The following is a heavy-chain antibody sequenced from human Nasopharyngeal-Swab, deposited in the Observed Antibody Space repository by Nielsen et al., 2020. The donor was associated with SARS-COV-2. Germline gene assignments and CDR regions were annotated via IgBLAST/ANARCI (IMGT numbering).Heavy chain of an antibody. CDR3: AKARGAFDI. J-gene: IGHJ3*02. D-gene: IGHD3-10*01. CDR1: GFTFGRYS. V-gene: IGHV3-23*01. Sequence: GESLKISCAASGFTFGRYSMNWVRQAPGKGLEWVAVIWGSGREIFYADSVRGRFTISRDNSKNTVYLQMNSLRAEDTAVYYCAKARGAFDIWGQGTMVTVSS. CDR2: IWGSGREI.